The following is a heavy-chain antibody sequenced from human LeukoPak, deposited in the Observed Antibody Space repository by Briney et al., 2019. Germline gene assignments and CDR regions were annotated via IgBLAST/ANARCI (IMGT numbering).Heavy chain of an antibody. Sequence: GGSLRLSCAASGFTFATHWMSWVRQAPGMGLEWVANIKQDGGEKYYVDSVRGRFTISRDDAKNSLYLQMNSLRAEDTAVYYCARTLQRGYSGYASDYWGQGTLVTVSS. V-gene: IGHV3-7*01. CDR1: GFTFATHW. CDR2: IKQDGGEK. D-gene: IGHD5-12*01. CDR3: ARTLQRGYSGYASDY. J-gene: IGHJ4*02.